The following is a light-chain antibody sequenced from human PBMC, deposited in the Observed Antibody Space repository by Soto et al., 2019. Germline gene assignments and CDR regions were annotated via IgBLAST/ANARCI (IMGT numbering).Light chain of an antibody. CDR2: AAS. Sequence: DIQMTQSPSSLSASVGDRVTITCRASQGISNYLAWYQQKPGKVPKHLIYAASTLQSGVPSRFTGSGSGTDFPLPISSLQPEDVATYFCQKYGRVPWTFGQGTKGEIK. J-gene: IGKJ1*01. CDR1: QGISNY. CDR3: QKYGRVPWT. V-gene: IGKV1-27*01.